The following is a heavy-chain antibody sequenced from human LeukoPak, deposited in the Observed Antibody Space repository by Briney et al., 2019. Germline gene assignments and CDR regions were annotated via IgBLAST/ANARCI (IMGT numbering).Heavy chain of an antibody. CDR3: AREPRREYDWFDP. CDR2: IYYSGST. Sequence: SQTLSLTCTVSGGSISSGGYYWSWIRQHPGKGLEWIGYIYYSGSTYCNPSLKSRVTISVDTSKNQFSLKLSSVTAADPAVYYCAREPRREYDWFDPWGQGTLVTVSS. J-gene: IGHJ5*02. V-gene: IGHV4-31*03. CDR1: GGSISSGGYY. D-gene: IGHD3-10*01.